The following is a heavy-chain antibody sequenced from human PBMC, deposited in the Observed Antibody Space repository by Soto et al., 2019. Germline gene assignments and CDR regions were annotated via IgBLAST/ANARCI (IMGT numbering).Heavy chain of an antibody. CDR3: ARSQGSSTSLEIYYYYYYGMDV. CDR1: GGTFSSYA. Sequence: QVQLVQSGAEVKKPGSSVKVSCKASGGTFSSYAISWVRQAPGQGLEWMGGIIPISGTANYAQKFQGRVTITADESTSTADMGLSSLRSEDTAGYYCARSQGSSTSLEIYYYYYYGMDVWGQGTTVTVSS. J-gene: IGHJ6*02. D-gene: IGHD2-2*01. V-gene: IGHV1-69*01. CDR2: IIPISGTA.